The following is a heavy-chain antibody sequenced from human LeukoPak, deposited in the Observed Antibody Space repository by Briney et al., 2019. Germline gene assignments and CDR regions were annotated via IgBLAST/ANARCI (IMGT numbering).Heavy chain of an antibody. V-gene: IGHV3-48*03. CDR2: ISSSSGPI. CDR3: ARGGNYYDSSGYSYVYFDY. Sequence: GGSLRLSCAASGFTFSSYEMNWVRQAPGKGLEWVSYISSSSGPIYYADSVKGRFTISRDNAKNSLYLQMNSLRAEDTAVYYCARGGNYYDSSGYSYVYFDYWGQGTLVTVPS. J-gene: IGHJ4*02. D-gene: IGHD3-22*01. CDR1: GFTFSSYE.